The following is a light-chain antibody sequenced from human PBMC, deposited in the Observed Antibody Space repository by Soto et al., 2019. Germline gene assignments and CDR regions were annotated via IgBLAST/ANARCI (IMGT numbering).Light chain of an antibody. CDR1: QSITTY. Sequence: DIQMTQSPSSLSASVGDRVTITCRASQSITTYLNWYQQKPGKAPKLLMYAASSLQSGVPSRFSGSGSRTDFTLTIGSLQPEDFATYYCQQGYNTPHTFGQGTNLEIK. CDR2: AAS. V-gene: IGKV1-39*01. J-gene: IGKJ2*01. CDR3: QQGYNTPHT.